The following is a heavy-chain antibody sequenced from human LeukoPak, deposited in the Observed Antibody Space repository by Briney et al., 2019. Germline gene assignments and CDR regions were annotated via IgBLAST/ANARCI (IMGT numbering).Heavy chain of an antibody. J-gene: IGHJ4*02. Sequence: SETLSLTCTVSTDSISSSGHHWGWIRQSPGTGLEWIGSLYSGRTTYYNPSLNSRATISVVTSKNQFSLQLNSLTAADTAVYYCVRHDGRGGATMGALDSWGQGSLVTVSS. V-gene: IGHV4-39*01. CDR1: TDSISSSGHH. D-gene: IGHD5-12*01. CDR2: LYSGRTT. CDR3: VRHDGRGGATMGALDS.